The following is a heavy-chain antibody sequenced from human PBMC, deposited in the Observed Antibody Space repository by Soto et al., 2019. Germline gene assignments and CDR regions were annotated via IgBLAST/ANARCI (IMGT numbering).Heavy chain of an antibody. Sequence: QVQLVQSGAEVKKPGASVKVSCKTSGYTFTSYAMHWVRQAPGQRLEWMGWINAGNGNTKYSQKFQGRVTITSDTSASTAYMGLSSLRSEDKSGYYCASDLSGCYWLDYWGQGTLVTVSS. CDR2: INAGNGNT. J-gene: IGHJ4*02. D-gene: IGHD6-19*01. CDR1: GYTFTSYA. V-gene: IGHV1-3*01. CDR3: ASDLSGCYWLDY.